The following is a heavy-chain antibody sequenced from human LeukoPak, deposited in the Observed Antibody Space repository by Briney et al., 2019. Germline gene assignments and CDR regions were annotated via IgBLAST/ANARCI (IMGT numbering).Heavy chain of an antibody. CDR2: INHSGST. D-gene: IGHD3-22*01. Sequence: SETLSLTCAVYGGSFSGYYWSWIRQPPGKGLEWIGEINHSGSTNYNPSLKSRVTISVDTSKNQFSPKLSSVTAADTAVYYCARDRYDSSGYYYYGMDVWGQGTTVTVSS. CDR3: ARDRYDSSGYYYYGMDV. CDR1: GGSFSGYY. V-gene: IGHV4-34*09. J-gene: IGHJ6*02.